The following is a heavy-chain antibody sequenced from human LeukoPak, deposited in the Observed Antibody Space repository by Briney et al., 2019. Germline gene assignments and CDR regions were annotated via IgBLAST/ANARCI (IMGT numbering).Heavy chain of an antibody. V-gene: IGHV1-2*02. CDR3: AREWDYYAF. J-gene: IGHJ4*02. CDR2: INPKSGDT. Sequence: ASVKVSCKASGYTFTDYYMHWVRQAPVQGLEWMGWINPKSGDTRYAQKFQGRVTMTRDTSITTAYMDLSSLRSDDTAVYFCAREWDYYAFWGQGTLVTVSS. CDR1: GYTFTDYY.